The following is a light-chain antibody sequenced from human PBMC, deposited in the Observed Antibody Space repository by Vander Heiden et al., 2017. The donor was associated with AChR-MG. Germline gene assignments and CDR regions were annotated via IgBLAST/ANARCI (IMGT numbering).Light chain of an antibody. Sequence: QSALTQPASVSGSPGQSITLSCTGTSSDVGSYNLVSWYQQHPGKAPKLMIYEGSKRPSGVSNRFSGSKSGNTASLTISGLQAEDEADYYCCSYAGSSTLFGGGTKLT. CDR2: EGS. CDR1: SSDVGSYNL. CDR3: CSYAGSSTL. V-gene: IGLV2-23*01. J-gene: IGLJ2*01.